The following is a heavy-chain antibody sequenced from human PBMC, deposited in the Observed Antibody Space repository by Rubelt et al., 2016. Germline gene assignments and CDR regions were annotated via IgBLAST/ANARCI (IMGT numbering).Heavy chain of an antibody. CDR1: GFTFSSYA. CDR3: AKDGRLAAAGRPDY. D-gene: IGHD6-13*01. J-gene: IGHJ4*02. Sequence: EVQLLESGGVLVQPGGSLRLSCAASGFTFSSYAMSWVRQAPGKGLEWVSAISGSGDSTYYADSVKGRFTISRDNSKNTLYRQMNSLGAEDTAVYYCAKDGRLAAAGRPDYWGQGTLVTVS. CDR2: ISGSGDST. V-gene: IGHV3-23*01.